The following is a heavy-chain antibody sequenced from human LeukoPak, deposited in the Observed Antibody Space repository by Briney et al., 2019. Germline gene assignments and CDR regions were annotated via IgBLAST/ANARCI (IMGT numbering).Heavy chain of an antibody. D-gene: IGHD6-19*01. V-gene: IGHV4-4*07. CDR2: IYTTGGT. Sequence: SETLSLSCSVSGGSISTYYWSWIRQPAGKGLEWIGRIYTTGGTNYNPSLKSRVTMSVDTSKNQFSLKLTSVTAADTAVYYCAMGDGSGWYSFDAFDIWGQGTMVTVSS. CDR1: GGSISTYY. CDR3: AMGDGSGWYSFDAFDI. J-gene: IGHJ3*02.